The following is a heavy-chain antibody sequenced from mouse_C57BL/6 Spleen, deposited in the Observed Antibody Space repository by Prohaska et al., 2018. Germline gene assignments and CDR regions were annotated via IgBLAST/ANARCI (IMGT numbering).Heavy chain of an antibody. J-gene: IGHJ1*03. V-gene: IGHV1-75*01. CDR1: GYTFTDYY. CDR2: IFPGSGST. CDR3: ARKNYGSRDWYFDV. Sequence: QVQLQQSGPELVKPGASVKISCKASGYTFTDYYINWVKQRPGQGLEWIGWIFPGSGSTYYNEKFKGKATLTVDKSSSTAYMLLSSLTSEDSAVYFCARKNYGSRDWYFDVWGTGTTVTVSS. D-gene: IGHD1-1*01.